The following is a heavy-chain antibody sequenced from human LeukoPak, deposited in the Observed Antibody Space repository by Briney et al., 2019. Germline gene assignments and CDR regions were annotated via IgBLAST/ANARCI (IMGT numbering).Heavy chain of an antibody. CDR2: INSDGSST. CDR1: GFTFSTYW. J-gene: IGHJ4*02. V-gene: IGHV3-74*01. D-gene: IGHD3-3*01. CDR3: ARLREIPVFGVVTKSTSYFDY. Sequence: GGSLRLSCAASGFTFSTYWMHWVRQAPGKGLMWVSSINSDGSSTSYADSVRGRFTISRDNAKNTLYLQMNSLRAEDTAVYYCARLREIPVFGVVTKSTSYFDYWGQGTLVTVSS.